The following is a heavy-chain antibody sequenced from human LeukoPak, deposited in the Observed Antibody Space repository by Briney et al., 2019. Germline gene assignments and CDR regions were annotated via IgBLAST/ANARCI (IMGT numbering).Heavy chain of an antibody. V-gene: IGHV4-34*01. J-gene: IGHJ6*03. CDR3: ARGRGYCTNGVCYKFYYYYMDV. Sequence: SETLSLTCAVYGGSFSGYYWSWIRQPPGKGLEWIGEINHSGSTNYNPSLKSRVTISVDTSKNQLSLKLSSVTAADTAVYYCARGRGYCTNGVCYKFYYYYMDVWGKGTTVTVSS. D-gene: IGHD2-8*01. CDR1: GGSFSGYY. CDR2: INHSGST.